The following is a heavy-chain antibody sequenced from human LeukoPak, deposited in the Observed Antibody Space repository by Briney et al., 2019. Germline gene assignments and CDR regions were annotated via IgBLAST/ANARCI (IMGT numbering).Heavy chain of an antibody. CDR3: ARDLRSM. CDR2: ISSSSSYI. J-gene: IGHJ4*02. D-gene: IGHD2-2*01. CDR1: GFTVSSNY. V-gene: IGHV3-21*01. Sequence: GGSLRLSRAASGFTVSSNYMNWVRQAPGKGLEWVSSISSSSSYIYYADSVKGRFTIPRDNAKNSLYLQMNSLRAEDTAVYYCARDLRSMWGQGTLVTVSS.